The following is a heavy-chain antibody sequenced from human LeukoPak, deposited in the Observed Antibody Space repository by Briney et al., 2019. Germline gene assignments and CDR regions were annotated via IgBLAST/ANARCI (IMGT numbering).Heavy chain of an antibody. CDR2: ISSDGGTK. J-gene: IGHJ4*02. V-gene: IGHV3-30*18. Sequence: GGSLRLSCTASKFTFSNYGMQWVRQAPGKGLEWVAVISSDGGTKYYADSVKGRFTLSRDSSRNTLDLQMNSLGPEDTAVYYCAKEYDSGGYGAYFDYWGQGTLVTASS. D-gene: IGHD3-10*01. CDR3: AKEYDSGGYGAYFDY. CDR1: KFTFSNYG.